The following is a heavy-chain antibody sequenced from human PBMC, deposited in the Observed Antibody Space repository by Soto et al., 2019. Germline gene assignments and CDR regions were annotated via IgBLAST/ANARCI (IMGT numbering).Heavy chain of an antibody. Sequence: SETLSLTCTVSGGSISSYYWSWIRQPPGKGLEWIGDIYYSGSTNYNPSLKSRVTISVDTSKNQFSLKLSSVTAADTAVYYCARHGGTYGSGSRGYYYMDVWGKGTTVTVSS. CDR3: ARHGGTYGSGSRGYYYMDV. D-gene: IGHD3-10*01. CDR1: GGSISSYY. CDR2: IYYSGST. V-gene: IGHV4-59*08. J-gene: IGHJ6*03.